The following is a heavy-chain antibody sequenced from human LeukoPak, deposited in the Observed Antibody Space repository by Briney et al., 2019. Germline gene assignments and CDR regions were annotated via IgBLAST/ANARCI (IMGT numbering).Heavy chain of an antibody. V-gene: IGHV3-23*01. CDR2: ISASGAGT. CDR1: GFTFSIYA. CDR3: AKDLQLNPVHFDH. D-gene: IGHD2-2*01. Sequence: GGSLRPSCAASGFTFSIYAMNWVRQAPGKGLEWVSGISASGAGTYYADSVKGRFTISRDNSKNTLYLQMNSLRAEDTAVYYCAKDLQLNPVHFDHWGQGTLVTVSS. J-gene: IGHJ4*02.